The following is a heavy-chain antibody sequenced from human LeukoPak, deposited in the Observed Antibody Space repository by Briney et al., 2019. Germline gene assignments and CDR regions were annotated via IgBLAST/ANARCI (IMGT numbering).Heavy chain of an antibody. J-gene: IGHJ4*02. D-gene: IGHD3-22*01. CDR3: ARSRGDSSGYYYFDY. CDR1: GGSLRGYY. CDR2: INHSGST. V-gene: IGHV4-34*01. Sequence: SETLSLTCAVHGGSLRGYYWSWIRQPPGKGLEWIGEINHSGSTNYNPSLKSRVTIPVDTSKNQFTLKLSSVTAADTAVYYCARSRGDSSGYYYFDYWGQGTLVTVSS.